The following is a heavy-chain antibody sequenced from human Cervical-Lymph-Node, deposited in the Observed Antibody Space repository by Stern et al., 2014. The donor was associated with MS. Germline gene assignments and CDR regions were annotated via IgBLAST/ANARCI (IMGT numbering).Heavy chain of an antibody. CDR1: GFIFNYYG. Sequence: VQLVESGGGVVQPGRSLRLSCAASGFIFNYYGMYWVRQAPGKGLQWVAVISNDGSTRDYADSVKGRFTISRDNSKNTVFLQMNSPRVEDTGVYYCASRYDYGDYIYWGQGTLVTVSS. D-gene: IGHD4-17*01. J-gene: IGHJ4*02. CDR2: ISNDGSTR. CDR3: ASRYDYGDYIY. V-gene: IGHV3-30*03.